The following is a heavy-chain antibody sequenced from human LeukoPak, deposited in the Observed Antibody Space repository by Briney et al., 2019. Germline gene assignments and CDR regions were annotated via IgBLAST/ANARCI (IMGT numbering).Heavy chain of an antibody. CDR2: ISYDGSNK. CDR3: ARDAYYGSGSPQNY. D-gene: IGHD3-10*01. J-gene: IGHJ4*02. Sequence: SLRLSCAASGFTFSSYAMHWVRQAPGKGLEWVAVISYDGSNKYYADSVKGRFTISRDNTKNLLYLQMNSLRAEDTSVYYCARDAYYGSGSPQNYWGQGTLVTVSS. V-gene: IGHV3-30-3*01. CDR1: GFTFSSYA.